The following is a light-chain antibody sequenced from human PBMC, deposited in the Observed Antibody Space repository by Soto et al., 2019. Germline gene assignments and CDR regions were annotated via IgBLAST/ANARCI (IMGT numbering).Light chain of an antibody. CDR3: QSYDSSLSGVL. CDR1: SSNIGTSYD. V-gene: IGLV1-40*01. J-gene: IGLJ3*02. CDR2: GNN. Sequence: QSVLTQPPSGSGAPGQRVTISCTGSSSNIGTSYDVHWYQQFPGTAPKLLIYGNNNRPSGVPDRFSGSKSGTSASLAITGLQVEDEADYYCQSYDSSLSGVLFGGGTKLTVL.